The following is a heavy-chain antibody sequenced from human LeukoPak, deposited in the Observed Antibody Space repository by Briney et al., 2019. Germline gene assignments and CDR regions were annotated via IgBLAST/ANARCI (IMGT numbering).Heavy chain of an antibody. J-gene: IGHJ4*02. Sequence: PGGSLRLSCAASGFTFSNYAMSWVRQAPGKGLEWVSAISGSGGSTYYADSVKGRFTISRDNSKNTLYLQMNSLRAEDTAVYYCAKDYCSGGSCYSPQGYFDYWGQGTLVTVSS. CDR1: GFTFSNYA. CDR2: ISGSGGST. D-gene: IGHD2-15*01. V-gene: IGHV3-23*01. CDR3: AKDYCSGGSCYSPQGYFDY.